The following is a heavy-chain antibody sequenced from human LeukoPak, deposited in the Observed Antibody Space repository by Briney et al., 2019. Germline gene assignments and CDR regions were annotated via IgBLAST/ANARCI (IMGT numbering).Heavy chain of an antibody. CDR1: GFNFNIYH. CDR2: ITFSADTT. V-gene: IGHV3-23*01. D-gene: IGHD3-10*01. CDR3: AKQSQSRGRGAFDI. Sequence: GGSLRLSCVASGFNFNIYHMTWVRQAPGEGLEWVSIITFSADTTYYADSVKGRFTISRDNSKNTLYLQMNSLRAEDTAVYYCAKQSQSRGRGAFDIWGQGTMVTVSS. J-gene: IGHJ3*02.